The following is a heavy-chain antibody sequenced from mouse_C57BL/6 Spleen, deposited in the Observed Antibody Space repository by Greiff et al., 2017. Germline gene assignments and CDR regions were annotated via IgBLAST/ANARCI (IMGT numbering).Heavy chain of an antibody. J-gene: IGHJ3*01. CDR3: ASWPVAYGCSYKAY. V-gene: IGHV1-9*01. Sequence: QVQLQQSGAELMKPGASVKLSCKATGYTFTGYWIEWVKQRPGHGLEWIGEILPGSGSTNYNEKFKGKATFTANTSSNTSYMQLSSLTTEDSAIYYCASWPVAYGCSYKAYWGQGTLVTVSA. CDR2: ILPGSGST. CDR1: GYTFTGYW. D-gene: IGHD1-1*01.